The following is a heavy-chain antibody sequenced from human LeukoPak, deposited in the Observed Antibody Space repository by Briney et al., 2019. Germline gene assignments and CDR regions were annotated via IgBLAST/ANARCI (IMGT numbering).Heavy chain of an antibody. V-gene: IGHV4-31*03. Sequence: SETLSLTCTVSGGSISSGGYYWSWIRQHPGKGREWIGYIYYSGSTYYNPSLKSRVTISVDTSKNQFSLKLSSVTAADTAVYDCARERSGSSYYYYGMDVWGQGTTVTVSS. CDR2: IYYSGST. J-gene: IGHJ6*02. CDR3: ARERSGSSYYYYGMDV. CDR1: GGSISSGGYY. D-gene: IGHD1-26*01.